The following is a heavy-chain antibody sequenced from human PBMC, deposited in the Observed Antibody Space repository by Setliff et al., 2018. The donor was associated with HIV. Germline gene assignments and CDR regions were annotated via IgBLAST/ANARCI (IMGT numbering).Heavy chain of an antibody. CDR2: IYHAGNT. CDR1: GYSISSGYY. D-gene: IGHD3-10*02. V-gene: IGHV4-38-2*02. J-gene: IGHJ3*02. Sequence: PSETLSLTCTVPGYSISSGYYWAWIRQPPGKGLEWIGYIYHAGNTYYNPSRKSRVTISVDTSKNQISLRLNSLTAADPAVYYCARGTMLNVVPDAFDIWGQGTMVTVSS. CDR3: ARGTMLNVVPDAFDI.